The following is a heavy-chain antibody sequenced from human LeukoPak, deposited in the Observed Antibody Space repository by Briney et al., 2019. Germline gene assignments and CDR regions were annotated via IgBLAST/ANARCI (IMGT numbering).Heavy chain of an antibody. V-gene: IGHV4-61*02. CDR3: ARSRTTGGRGRVYYYYGMGV. Sequence: NPSQTLSLTCTVSGGSISSGSYYWSWIRQPAGKGLEWIGRIYTSGSTNYNPSLKSRVTISVDTSKNQFSLKLSSVTAADTAVYYCARSRTTGGRGRVYYYYGMGVWGQGTTVTVSS. CDR1: GGSISSGSYY. J-gene: IGHJ6*02. D-gene: IGHD4-17*01. CDR2: IYTSGST.